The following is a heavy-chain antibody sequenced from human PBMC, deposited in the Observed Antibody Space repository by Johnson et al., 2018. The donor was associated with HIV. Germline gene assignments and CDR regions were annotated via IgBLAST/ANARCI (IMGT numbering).Heavy chain of an antibody. CDR2: IKHDGSEK. Sequence: VQVVESGGGVVQPGGSLRLSCAASGFTFNLYWMTWVRQAPGKGLEWVANIKHDGSEKYYADSVKGRFTISRDNAKNSLYLQMNSLRTEDTALYYCAKDGDYAMGFDACDIWGQGTMVTVSS. V-gene: IGHV3-7*05. CDR1: GFTFNLYW. J-gene: IGHJ3*02. CDR3: AKDGDYAMGFDACDI. D-gene: IGHD4-17*01.